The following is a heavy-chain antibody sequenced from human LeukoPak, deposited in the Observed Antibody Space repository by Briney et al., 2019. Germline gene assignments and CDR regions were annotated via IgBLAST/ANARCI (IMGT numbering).Heavy chain of an antibody. CDR2: INHSGST. CDR3: ARLRITMIVDAFDI. J-gene: IGHJ3*02. CDR1: GGSFSGYY. D-gene: IGHD3-22*01. V-gene: IGHV4-34*01. Sequence: SETLSLTCAVYGGSFSGYYWSWIRQPPGKGLEWIGEINHSGSTNYNPSLKSRVTISVDTSKNQFSLKLSSVTAADTAVYYCARLRITMIVDAFDIWGQGTMVTVSS.